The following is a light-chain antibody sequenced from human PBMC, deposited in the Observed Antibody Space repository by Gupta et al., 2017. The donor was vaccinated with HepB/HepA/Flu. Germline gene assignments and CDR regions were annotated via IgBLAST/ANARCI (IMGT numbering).Light chain of an antibody. CDR3: LQYNNLPYT. Sequence: DIDLTQSPSSLSASLGDRVSITCQSSRDIRNFLNWYQHTPGRAPRLRLYGVSNLQEGVPSRFSGSGSGTHFSLTIDSLQPEDVAIYYCLQYNNLPYTFGQGT. CDR1: RDIRNF. CDR2: GVS. J-gene: IGKJ2*01. V-gene: IGKV1-33*01.